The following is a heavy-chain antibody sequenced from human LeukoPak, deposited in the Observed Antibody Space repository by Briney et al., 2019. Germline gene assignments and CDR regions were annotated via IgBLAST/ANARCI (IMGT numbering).Heavy chain of an antibody. CDR1: GFTFSSYA. V-gene: IGHV3-23*01. CDR3: AKEPKRYFDWPDGYFDY. Sequence: PGGSLRLSCAASGFTFSSYAMSWLRQAPGKGLEWVSAISGSGGSTYYADSVKGRFTISRHNSKNTLYLQMNSLRAADTAVSYCAKEPKRYFDWPDGYFDYWSQGTLVTVSS. CDR2: ISGSGGST. D-gene: IGHD3-9*01. J-gene: IGHJ4*02.